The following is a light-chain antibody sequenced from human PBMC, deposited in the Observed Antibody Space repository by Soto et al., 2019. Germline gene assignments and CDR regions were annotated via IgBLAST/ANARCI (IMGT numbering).Light chain of an antibody. V-gene: IGKV3-20*01. CDR1: QSVSSSG. J-gene: IGKJ1*01. CDR3: QQYGNSPQT. CDR2: GVS. Sequence: EVVLTQSPVTLSLSPGESATLSCRASQSVSSSGFAWYQQKPGQAPRLLIYGVSSRATGIPDRFSGSGSGTDFTLTISRLEPEDFAVYYCQQYGNSPQTFGQGTKVEIK.